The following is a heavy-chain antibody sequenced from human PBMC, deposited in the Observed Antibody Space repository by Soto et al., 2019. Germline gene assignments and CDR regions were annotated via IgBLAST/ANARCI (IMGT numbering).Heavy chain of an antibody. V-gene: IGHV1-58*01. D-gene: IGHD2-21*02. CDR3: AAVIGSGGNSFYFDY. CDR2: IVVGSGNT. J-gene: IGHJ4*02. CDR1: GFTFTSSA. Sequence: SVKVSCKASGFTFTSSAVQWVRQARGQRLEWIGWIVVGSGNTNYAQKFQERVTITRDMSTSTAYMELSSLRSEDTAVYYCAAVIGSGGNSFYFDYWGQGTLVTVSS.